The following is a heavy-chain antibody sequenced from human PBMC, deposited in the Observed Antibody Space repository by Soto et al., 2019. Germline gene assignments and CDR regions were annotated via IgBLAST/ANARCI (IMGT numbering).Heavy chain of an antibody. CDR2: ISDRGDI. Sequence: PSETLSLTCTVSGISITSSYWNWFRQSPGKGLEWIGQISDRGDINYNPPLERRVAISTDTSKNQVSLTLTAVNAADTAVYFCARGRHWFGPWGQGTLVTVS. J-gene: IGHJ5*02. V-gene: IGHV4-59*08. CDR3: ARGRHWFGP. CDR1: GISITSSY.